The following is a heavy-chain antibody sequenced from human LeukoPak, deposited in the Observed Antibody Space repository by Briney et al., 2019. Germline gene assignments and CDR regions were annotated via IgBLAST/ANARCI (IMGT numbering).Heavy chain of an antibody. Sequence: GGSLRLSCAASGFTFSSYAMHWVRQAPGKGLEWVAVISYDGSNKYYADSVKGRFTISRDNSKNTLYLQMNSLRAEDTAVYYCAKGAGYDFWSGYGHDAFDIWGQGTMVTVSS. V-gene: IGHV3-30-3*01. J-gene: IGHJ3*02. CDR3: AKGAGYDFWSGYGHDAFDI. CDR2: ISYDGSNK. CDR1: GFTFSSYA. D-gene: IGHD3-3*01.